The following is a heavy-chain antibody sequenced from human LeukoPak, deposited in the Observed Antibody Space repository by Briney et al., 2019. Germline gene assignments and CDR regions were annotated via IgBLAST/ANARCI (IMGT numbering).Heavy chain of an antibody. Sequence: PGGSLTLSRAPSGLTFSSYAMDWVRPAPRKGLEWVSGISGSGGSTYYADSVKGRFTISRDNSKNTLYLQMNSLPAEDTAVYYCAKGRTGTTASDIWGQGTMLTLSS. CDR1: GLTFSSYA. D-gene: IGHD1/OR15-1a*01. V-gene: IGHV3-23*01. CDR2: ISGSGGST. CDR3: AKGRTGTTASDI. J-gene: IGHJ3*02.